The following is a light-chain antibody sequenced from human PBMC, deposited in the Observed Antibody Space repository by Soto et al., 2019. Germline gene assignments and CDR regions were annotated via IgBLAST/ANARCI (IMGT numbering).Light chain of an antibody. V-gene: IGKV3-15*01. CDR1: QSVDSN. Sequence: EIVMTQSPATLSVSPGGRATLSCRASQSVDSNLAWYQQKPGQPPRLLIYDASTRATGIPARISGSGSGTEFTLTISSLQSEDFAVYYCQQYGSSPWTFGQGTKVDIK. CDR2: DAS. CDR3: QQYGSSPWT. J-gene: IGKJ1*01.